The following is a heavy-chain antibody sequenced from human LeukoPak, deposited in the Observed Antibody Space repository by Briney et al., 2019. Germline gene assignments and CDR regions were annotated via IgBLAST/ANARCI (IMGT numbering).Heavy chain of an antibody. D-gene: IGHD3-22*01. V-gene: IGHV4-61*02. CDR3: ARDRPTYYDSSGYYLESDY. CDR1: GGSISSGSYY. CDR2: VYTSGST. J-gene: IGHJ4*02. Sequence: SETLSLTCTVSGGSISSGSYYWSWIRQPAGKGLEWIGRVYTSGSTNYNPSLKSRVTISVDTSKNQFSLNLSSVTAADTAVYYCARDRPTYYDSSGYYLESDYWGQGTLVTVSS.